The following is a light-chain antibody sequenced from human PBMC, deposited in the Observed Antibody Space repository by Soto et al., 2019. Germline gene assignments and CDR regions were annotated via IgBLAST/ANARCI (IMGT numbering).Light chain of an antibody. CDR2: VAS. Sequence: DIQMTQSPSSLSASLGDTVTISCRASQNIENYLHWYQQKAGKAPEVLLYVASVLKDGVSSRFSGSGYGTDFTLTITNLQPEEFAMYYCQQSFSSPPITFGQGTRLDIK. J-gene: IGKJ5*01. CDR1: QNIENY. V-gene: IGKV1-39*01. CDR3: QQSFSSPPIT.